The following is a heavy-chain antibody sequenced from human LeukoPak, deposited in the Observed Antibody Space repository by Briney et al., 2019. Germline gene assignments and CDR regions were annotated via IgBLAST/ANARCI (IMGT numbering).Heavy chain of an antibody. CDR3: ARVPRTFWGGIGY. D-gene: IGHD3-16*01. CDR1: GFTVSSNY. Sequence: GGSLRLSCAASGFTVSSNYMSWVRQAPGKGLEWVSVIYSGGSTYYADSVKGRFTISRDNSKNTLYLQMNSLRAEDTAVYYCARVPRTFWGGIGYWGQGTLVTVSS. V-gene: IGHV3-53*01. J-gene: IGHJ4*02. CDR2: IYSGGST.